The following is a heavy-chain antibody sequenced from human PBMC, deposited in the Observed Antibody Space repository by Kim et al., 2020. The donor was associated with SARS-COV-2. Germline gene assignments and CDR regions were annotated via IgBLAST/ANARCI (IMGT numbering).Heavy chain of an antibody. CDR1: GYSFTSYW. J-gene: IGHJ5*02. V-gene: IGHV5-51*01. CDR2: IYPGDSDT. CDR3: ARTLLDYYGSGRVPNWFDP. D-gene: IGHD3-10*01. Sequence: GESLKISCKGSGYSFTSYWIGWVRQMPGKGLEWMGIIYPGDSDTRYSPSFQGQVTISADKSISTAYLQWSSLKASDTAMYYCARTLLDYYGSGRVPNWFDPWGQGTLVTVSS.